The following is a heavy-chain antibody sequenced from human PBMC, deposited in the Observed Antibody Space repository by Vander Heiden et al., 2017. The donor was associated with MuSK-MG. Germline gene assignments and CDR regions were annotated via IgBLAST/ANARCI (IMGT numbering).Heavy chain of an antibody. CDR1: GFTFSSYA. J-gene: IGHJ4*02. Sequence: QVQLVESGGGVVQPGRSLRLSCAASGFTFSSYAMHWVRQAPGKGLEWVAVISYDGSNKYYADSVKGRFTISRDNSKNTLYLQMNSLRAEDTAVYYCARSVQGSSAGYFDYWGQGTLVTVSS. CDR2: ISYDGSNK. V-gene: IGHV3-30-3*01. D-gene: IGHD2-15*01. CDR3: ARSVQGSSAGYFDY.